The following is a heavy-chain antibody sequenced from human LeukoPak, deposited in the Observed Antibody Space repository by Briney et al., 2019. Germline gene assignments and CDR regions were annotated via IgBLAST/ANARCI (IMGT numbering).Heavy chain of an antibody. V-gene: IGHV1-8*01. CDR2: MNPNSGNT. D-gene: IGHD3-3*01. J-gene: IGHJ5*02. Sequence: ASVKVSCKASGYTFTSYDINWVRQATGQGLEWMGWMNPNSGNTGYAQKFQGRVTMTRNTSISTAYMELSSLRSEDTAVYYCAKGEKRVFFGEISVRQKYNWFDPWGQGTLVTVSS. CDR3: AKGEKRVFFGEISVRQKYNWFDP. CDR1: GYTFTSYD.